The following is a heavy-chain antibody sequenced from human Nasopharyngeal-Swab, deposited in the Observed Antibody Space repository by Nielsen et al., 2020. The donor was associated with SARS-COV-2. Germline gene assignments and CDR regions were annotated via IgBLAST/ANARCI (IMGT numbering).Heavy chain of an antibody. V-gene: IGHV3-74*01. J-gene: IGHJ4*02. D-gene: IGHD6-19*01. Sequence: GESLKISCASSGFTFSNYWMHWVRQATGKGLVWVSHIDSDGGGTFYADSVKGRFTISRDNAKNTVYLQMNSLRDEDTAVYYCARSSRSPWLALSYWGQGTLVTVSA. CDR3: ARSSRSPWLALSY. CDR1: GFTFSNYW. CDR2: IDSDGGGT.